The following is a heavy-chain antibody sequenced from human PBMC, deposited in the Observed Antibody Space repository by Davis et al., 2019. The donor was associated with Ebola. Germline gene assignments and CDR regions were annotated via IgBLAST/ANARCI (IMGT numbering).Heavy chain of an antibody. CDR1: EFTFSSYW. Sequence: PGGSLRLSCTASEFTFSSYWMSWVRQAPGKGLEWVANIKQDGNDKYYVDSVKGRFTISRDNAKNSLYLQMNSLRVEDTAVYYCARGSRNYYDYEHVDYWGQGTLVTVSS. V-gene: IGHV3-7*03. CDR3: ARGSRNYYDYEHVDY. J-gene: IGHJ4*02. D-gene: IGHD3-22*01. CDR2: IKQDGNDK.